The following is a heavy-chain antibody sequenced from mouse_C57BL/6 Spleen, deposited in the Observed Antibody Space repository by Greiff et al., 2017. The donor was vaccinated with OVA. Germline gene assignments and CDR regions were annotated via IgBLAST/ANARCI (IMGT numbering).Heavy chain of an antibody. Sequence: EVKVVESGGGLVKPGGSLKLSCEASGFTFSDYGMHWVRQAPETGLEWVAYISSGSSTIYYADTVKGRFTISRDNAKNTLCLQMTSLRSEDTAMYYCARRRGPYYAMDYWGQGTSVTVSS. CDR1: GFTFSDYG. V-gene: IGHV5-17*01. J-gene: IGHJ4*01. CDR2: ISSGSSTI. CDR3: ARRRGPYYAMDY.